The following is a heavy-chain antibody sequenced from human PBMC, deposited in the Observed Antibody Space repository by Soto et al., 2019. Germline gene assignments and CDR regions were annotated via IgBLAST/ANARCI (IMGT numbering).Heavy chain of an antibody. CDR2: ISYDGSNQ. J-gene: IGHJ4*02. CDR1: VFTFISYA. D-gene: IGHD6-19*01. CDR3: TRAEAVAGPYYFDY. Sequence: GWSLRLSCASSVFTFISYAMHWVRQAPGKGLVWVAVISYDGSNQYYADSVKGRFTISRDNSKNTLYLQMNSLRADDTALYYCTRAEAVAGPYYFDYWGQGTLVTVSS. V-gene: IGHV3-30-3*01.